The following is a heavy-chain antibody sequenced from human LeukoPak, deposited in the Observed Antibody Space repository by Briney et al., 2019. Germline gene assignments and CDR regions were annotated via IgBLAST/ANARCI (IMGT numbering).Heavy chain of an antibody. D-gene: IGHD2-8*02. CDR2: INLNSGGT. CDR1: GYTLTDYY. V-gene: IGHV1-2*02. J-gene: IGHJ4*02. Sequence: ASVKVSCKASGYTLTDYYMNWVRQAPGQGLEWMGWINLNSGGTNYAQKFQGRVAVTRDTSISTAYMELSSLRSDDTAVYYCSYSGYGWDVIRFDYWGQGTLVTVSS. CDR3: SYSGYGWDVIRFDY.